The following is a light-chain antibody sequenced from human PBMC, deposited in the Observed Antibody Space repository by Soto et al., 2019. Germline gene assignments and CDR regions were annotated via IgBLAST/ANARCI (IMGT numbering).Light chain of an antibody. J-gene: IGKJ1*01. CDR2: GAF. V-gene: IGKV3-15*01. CDR3: RQYNDWPLT. CDR1: QSVSSN. Sequence: EIVMTQSPVTLSLSPCDRATLSCRASQSVSSNLAWYQQKPGQAPSLLIYGAFTRATGIPARFSGTGSGTEFTLTISSLQSEDFALYYCRQYNDWPLTFGQGTKVDI.